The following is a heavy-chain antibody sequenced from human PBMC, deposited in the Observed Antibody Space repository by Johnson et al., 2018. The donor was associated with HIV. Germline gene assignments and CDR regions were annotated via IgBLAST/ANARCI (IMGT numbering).Heavy chain of an antibody. Sequence: LGVSCAASGFTFDDYAIHRVRQAPGKGLEWVSGISWSGGSMGYADSVKGRFTISRDNSKNTLYLQMNSLRAEDTAVYYCARSQVAATPEGAFDIWGQGTMVTVSS. D-gene: IGHD2-15*01. CDR1: GFTFDDYA. J-gene: IGHJ3*02. CDR3: ARSQVAATPEGAFDI. V-gene: IGHV3-9*01. CDR2: ISWSGGSM.